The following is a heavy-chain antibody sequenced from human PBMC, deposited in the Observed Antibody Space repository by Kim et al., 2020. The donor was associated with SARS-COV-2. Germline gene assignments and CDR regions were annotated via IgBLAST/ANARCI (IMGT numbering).Heavy chain of an antibody. D-gene: IGHD3-10*01. V-gene: IGHV4-39*07. Sequence: RVTISVDTSKNQFSLKLSSVTAADTAVYYCARVRITMVRGVIITPNWFDPWGQGTLVTVSS. CDR3: ARVRITMVRGVIITPNWFDP. J-gene: IGHJ5*02.